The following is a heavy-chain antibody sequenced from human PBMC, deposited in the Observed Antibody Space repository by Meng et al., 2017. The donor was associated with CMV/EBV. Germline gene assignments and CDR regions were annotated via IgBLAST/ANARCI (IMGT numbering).Heavy chain of an antibody. CDR1: GFTFSSYA. Sequence: GGSLRLSCAASGFTFSSYAMHWVRQAPGKGLEYVSAISSNGGSTYYADSVKGRFTISRDNSKNTLYLQMGSLRAEDMAVYYCATGQYSSSSRGDGYFDYWGQGNL. V-gene: IGHV3-64*02. D-gene: IGHD6-6*01. CDR2: ISSNGGST. CDR3: ATGQYSSSSRGDGYFDY. J-gene: IGHJ4*02.